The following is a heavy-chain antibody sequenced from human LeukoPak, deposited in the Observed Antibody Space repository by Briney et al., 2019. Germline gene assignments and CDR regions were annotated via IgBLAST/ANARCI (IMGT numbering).Heavy chain of an antibody. Sequence: GGFLRLSRGASGFTLCSYWMSLVRPAPGESLEWVANIKPEGKEKFYVDSVKGRFTISRDNSKNTLYLQMNSLRAEDTAVYYCAGEEYGEYYFGYWGQGTLVTVSS. CDR1: GFTLCSYW. CDR3: AGEEYGEYYFGY. V-gene: IGHV3-7*04. D-gene: IGHD4-17*01. J-gene: IGHJ4*02. CDR2: IKPEGKEK.